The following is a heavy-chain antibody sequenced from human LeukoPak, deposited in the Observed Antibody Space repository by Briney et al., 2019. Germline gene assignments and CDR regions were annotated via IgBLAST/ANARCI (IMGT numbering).Heavy chain of an antibody. CDR2: ISGSGGST. CDR3: AKDLSIAVAGTWNY. D-gene: IGHD6-19*01. J-gene: IGHJ4*02. CDR1: GLNFSSYW. Sequence: GGSLRLSCATSGLNFSSYWMSWVRQAPEKGLEWVSAISGSGGSTYYADSVKGRFTISRDNSKNTLYLQMNSLRAEDTAVYYCAKDLSIAVAGTWNYWGQGTLVTVSS. V-gene: IGHV3-23*01.